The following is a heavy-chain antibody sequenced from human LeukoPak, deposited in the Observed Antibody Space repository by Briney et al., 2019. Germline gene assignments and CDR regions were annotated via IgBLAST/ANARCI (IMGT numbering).Heavy chain of an antibody. CDR2: TYYRSQWYT. D-gene: IGHD6-19*01. V-gene: IGHV6-1*01. CDR3: AGGEVKAVVGYAFGY. Sequence: SQTLSLTCAISGDSVSGNSASWNWIRLSPSRGLEWLGRTYYRSQWYTDYAVSVRSRITIDPDTSKNQFSLQLNSVTPEGTAVYYCAGGEVKAVVGYAFGYWGQGTLVTVSS. J-gene: IGHJ4*02. CDR1: GDSVSGNSAS.